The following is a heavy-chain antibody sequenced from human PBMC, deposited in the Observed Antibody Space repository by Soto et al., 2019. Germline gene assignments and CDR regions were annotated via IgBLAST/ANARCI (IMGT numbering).Heavy chain of an antibody. D-gene: IGHD2-2*01. V-gene: IGHV3-15*07. CDR1: TFTFSNAW. CDR2: IKRKTDGATT. Sequence: QLVESGGGLVKPGGSLRLSCAASTFTFSNAWMNWVRQAPGKGLEWVGRIKRKTDGATTEYAAPVKGRFTISRDDSKNTLYLKMNSLKTEDTAVYYSTTDAPPLVPATRGVGDDYYGVDVWGQGTTVTVSS. CDR3: TTDAPPLVPATRGVGDDYYGVDV. J-gene: IGHJ6*02.